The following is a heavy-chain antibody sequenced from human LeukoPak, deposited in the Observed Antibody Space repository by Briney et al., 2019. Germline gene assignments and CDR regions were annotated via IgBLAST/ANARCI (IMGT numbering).Heavy chain of an antibody. D-gene: IGHD2-15*01. CDR1: GGSISTYY. CDR3: ARLATPLSWFDP. J-gene: IGHJ5*02. Sequence: SETLSLTCTVSGGSISTYYWSWIRQSQGKAMEWIGYIYDSGSTNYNPSLKSRVTISLDTSKNQFSLKLRSMTAADTAVYFCARLATPLSWFDPWGQGTLVTVSS. CDR2: IYDSGST. V-gene: IGHV4-59*01.